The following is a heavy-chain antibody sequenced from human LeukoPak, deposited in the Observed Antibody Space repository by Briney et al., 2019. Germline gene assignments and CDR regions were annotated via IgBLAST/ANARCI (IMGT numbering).Heavy chain of an antibody. CDR3: ARAKGGETYYFDSSGYLADY. CDR1: GFTFSSYS. D-gene: IGHD3-22*01. CDR2: ISSSSSYI. Sequence: GGSLRLSCAASGFTFSSYSMNWVRQAPGKGLEWVSSISSSSSYIYYADSVRGRFTISRDNAKNSVYLQMNSLRAEDTAVYYCARAKGGETYYFDSSGYLADYWGQGTLVTVSS. V-gene: IGHV3-21*01. J-gene: IGHJ4*02.